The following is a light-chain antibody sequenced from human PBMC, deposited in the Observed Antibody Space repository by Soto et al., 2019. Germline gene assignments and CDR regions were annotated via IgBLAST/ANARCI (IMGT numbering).Light chain of an antibody. CDR3: SSYTISSLYV. Sequence: QSALTQPASVSGSPGQSITISCTGTSGDVGGYNYVSWYQQLPGKAPKLMIYDVSDRPSGVSNRFSGSKSGKTASLTISGIQTEGEADYYCSSYTISSLYVFGTGTKVTVL. CDR2: DVS. J-gene: IGLJ1*01. V-gene: IGLV2-14*01. CDR1: SGDVGGYNY.